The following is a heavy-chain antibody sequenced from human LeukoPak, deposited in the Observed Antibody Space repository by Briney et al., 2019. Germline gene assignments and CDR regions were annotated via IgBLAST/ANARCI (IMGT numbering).Heavy chain of an antibody. Sequence: PSQTLSLTCTVSGGFISSGGYYWSWIRQHPGKGLEWIGYIYYSGSTYYNPSLKSRVTISVDTSKNQFSLKLSSVTAADTAVYYCARGVDTAMATEKYFDYWGQGTLVTVSS. V-gene: IGHV4-31*03. D-gene: IGHD5-18*01. J-gene: IGHJ4*02. CDR3: ARGVDTAMATEKYFDY. CDR2: IYYSGST. CDR1: GGFISSGGYY.